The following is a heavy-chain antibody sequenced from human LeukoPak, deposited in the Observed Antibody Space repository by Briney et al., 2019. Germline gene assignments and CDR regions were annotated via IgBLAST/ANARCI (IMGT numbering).Heavy chain of an antibody. V-gene: IGHV4-59*01. CDR2: IYYIGRT. CDR3: ARDYAFDI. CDR1: GDSISSYY. Sequence: SETLSLTCTVSGDSISSYYWSWIRQPPGKGLEWIGYIYYIGRTNYNPSLKNRVTISVDTAKNQFSLKLSSVTAADTAVYYCARDYAFDIWGQGTMVTVSS. J-gene: IGHJ3*02.